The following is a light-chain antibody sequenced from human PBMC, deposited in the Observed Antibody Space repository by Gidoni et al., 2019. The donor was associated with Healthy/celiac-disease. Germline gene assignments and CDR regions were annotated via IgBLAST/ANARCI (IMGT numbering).Light chain of an antibody. CDR1: NLGSKS. V-gene: IGLV3-21*02. Sequence: SYVLTQPPSVSVAPGQTARITCGGNNLGSKSVHWYQQNPGQAPVLVLYDASDRPSGIPERFSGSNSGNTATLTIIRVEAGDEADYYCQVWDSSSDHLVVFGGGTKLTVL. CDR3: QVWDSSSDHLVV. CDR2: DAS. J-gene: IGLJ2*01.